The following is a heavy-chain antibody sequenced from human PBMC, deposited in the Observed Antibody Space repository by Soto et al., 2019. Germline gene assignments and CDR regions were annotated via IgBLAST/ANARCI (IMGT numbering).Heavy chain of an antibody. V-gene: IGHV4-59*01. CDR2: IYYSGST. Sequence: SETLSLACTVSGGSISSYYWSWIRQPPGKGLEWIGYIYYSGSTNYNPSLKSRVTISVDTSKNQFSLKLSSVTAADTAVYYCARDIMGTNYYYYGMDVWGQGTTVTVSS. J-gene: IGHJ6*02. D-gene: IGHD2-8*01. CDR3: ARDIMGTNYYYYGMDV. CDR1: GGSISSYY.